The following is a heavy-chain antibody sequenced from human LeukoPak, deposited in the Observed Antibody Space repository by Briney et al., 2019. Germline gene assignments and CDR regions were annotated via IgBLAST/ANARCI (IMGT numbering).Heavy chain of an antibody. D-gene: IGHD5-18*01. CDR1: GGSISSYY. CDR2: IYYSGST. CDR3: ARGLQLWLVSYYYYYMDV. V-gene: IGHV4-59*01. J-gene: IGHJ6*03. Sequence: SETLYLTCTVSGGSISSYYWSWIRQPPGKGLEWIGYIYYSGSTNYNPSLKSRVTISVDTSKNQFSLKLSSVTAADTAVYYCARGLQLWLVSYYYYYMDVWGKGTTVTVSS.